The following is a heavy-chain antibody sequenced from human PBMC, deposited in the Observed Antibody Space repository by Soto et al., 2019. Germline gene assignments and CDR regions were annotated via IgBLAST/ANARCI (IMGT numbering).Heavy chain of an antibody. Sequence: SETLSLTCTVSGGSISIYSWSWIRQPPGKGLEWIGYIYYSGSTNYNPSLKSRVTISVDTSKNQFSLKLNSVTAADTAVYYCARVRYGMDVWGQGTTVTVSS. CDR3: ARVRYGMDV. J-gene: IGHJ6*02. V-gene: IGHV4-59*01. CDR2: IYYSGST. CDR1: GGSISIYS.